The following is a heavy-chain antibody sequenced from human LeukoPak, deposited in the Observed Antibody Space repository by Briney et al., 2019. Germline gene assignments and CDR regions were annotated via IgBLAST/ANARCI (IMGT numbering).Heavy chain of an antibody. CDR1: RFSLRSYG. D-gene: IGHD6-19*01. V-gene: IGHV3-33*01. CDR3: VREKSEYSSGWYLFDH. J-gene: IGHJ4*02. CDR2: IWYDSSNK. Sequence: PGRSLRLSCAASRFSLRSYGMHWVRQPPGKGLEWVAVIWYDSSNKYYADSVKGRFTISRDNSKNTLYLQMSSLRAEDTAVYYCVREKSEYSSGWYLFDHWGQGILVTVSS.